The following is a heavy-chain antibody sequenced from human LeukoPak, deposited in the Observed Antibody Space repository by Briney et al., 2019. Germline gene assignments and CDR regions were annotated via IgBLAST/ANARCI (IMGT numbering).Heavy chain of an antibody. V-gene: IGHV3-66*01. J-gene: IGHJ4*02. CDR2: IYSGGTT. D-gene: IGHD3-16*01. CDR1: GVTVSSNY. Sequence: GGSLRLSCAASGVTVSSNYMIWVRQAPGKGLESVSVIYSGGTTYYADSVKGRFTISRDNSKNTLYLQMNSLRAEDTAVYYCARDVAAPGGVYFDYWGQGTLVTVSS. CDR3: ARDVAAPGGVYFDY.